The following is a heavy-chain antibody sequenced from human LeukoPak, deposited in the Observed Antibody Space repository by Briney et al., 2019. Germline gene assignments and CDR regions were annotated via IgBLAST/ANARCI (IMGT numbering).Heavy chain of an antibody. CDR2: ISGSGGST. CDR3: AKDRGSVGKDRIDY. J-gene: IGHJ4*02. Sequence: GGSLRLSCAASGFTFSSYGMSWVRQAPGKGLEWVSAISGSGGSTYYADSVKGRFTISRDNSKNTLYLQMTSLRAEDTAVYYCAKDRGSVGKDRIDYWGQGTLVSVSS. D-gene: IGHD4-23*01. CDR1: GFTFSSYG. V-gene: IGHV3-23*01.